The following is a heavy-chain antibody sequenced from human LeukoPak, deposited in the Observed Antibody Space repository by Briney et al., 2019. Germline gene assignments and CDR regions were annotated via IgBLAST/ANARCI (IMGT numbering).Heavy chain of an antibody. D-gene: IGHD3-9*01. CDR1: GGSISSSNW. CDR3: ARGGYDILTGENFALFDY. CDR2: IYHSGST. V-gene: IGHV4-4*02. J-gene: IGHJ4*02. Sequence: PSGTLSLTCAASGGSISSSNWWSWVRQPPGKGLEWIGEIYHSGSTNYNPSLKSRVTISVDKSKNQFSLKLSSVTAADTAVYYCARGGYDILTGENFALFDYWGQGTLVTVSS.